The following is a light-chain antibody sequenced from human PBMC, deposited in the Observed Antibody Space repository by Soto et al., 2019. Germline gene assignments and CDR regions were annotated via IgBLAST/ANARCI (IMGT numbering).Light chain of an antibody. Sequence: ETVMTQSPCTLSVSPGETATLSCRASHNVDSNYVACHQKPPGQPRIIIYCGATGSATGIADRSSGNSGTTDTPPTSSIQEQEFAVEYYYQHYSWPSWTFGQGTKVDIK. V-gene: IGKV3D-15*01. CDR2: GAT. CDR1: HNVDSN. J-gene: IGKJ1*01. CDR3: YQHYSWPSWT.